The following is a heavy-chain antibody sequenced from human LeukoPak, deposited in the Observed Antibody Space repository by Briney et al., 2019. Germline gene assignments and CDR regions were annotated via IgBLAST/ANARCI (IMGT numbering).Heavy chain of an antibody. D-gene: IGHD6-13*01. CDR2: ISTSDTTI. V-gene: IGHV3-48*03. Sequence: GGSLRLSCAASGFAFSSYKMNWVRQAPGKGLEWVSYISTSDTTIYYADSVKGRFTISRDNAKNSLYLQMNSLRVEDTAVYYCARGGGSSWCLDCWGQGTLVTVSS. CDR1: GFAFSSYK. J-gene: IGHJ4*02. CDR3: ARGGGSSWCLDC.